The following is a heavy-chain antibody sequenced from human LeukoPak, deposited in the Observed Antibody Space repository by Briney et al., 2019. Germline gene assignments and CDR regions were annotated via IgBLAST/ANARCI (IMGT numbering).Heavy chain of an antibody. CDR2: IYPGDSDT. V-gene: IGHV5-51*01. CDR3: ARRLVGATTTYFDY. D-gene: IGHD1-26*01. J-gene: IGHJ4*02. CDR1: GSSFTNYW. Sequence: GESLKISCKGSGSSFTNYWIGWVRQMPGKGLEWMGTIYPGDSDTRYSPSFQGQVTISSDKSISTAYLQWSSLQASDTAMYYCARRLVGATTTYFDYWGQGTLVTVSS.